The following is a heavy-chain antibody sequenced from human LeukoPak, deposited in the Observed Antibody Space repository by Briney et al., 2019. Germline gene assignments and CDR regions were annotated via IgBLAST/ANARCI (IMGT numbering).Heavy chain of an antibody. V-gene: IGHV1-18*01. Sequence: ASVKVSCKASGYTFTGYGISWVRQAPGQGLEWMGWISAYNGNTNYAQKLQGRVNMTTDTSTSTAYMELRSLRSDDTAVYYCAREVVDIVANWFDPWGQGTLVTVSS. CDR2: ISAYNGNT. CDR1: GYTFTGYG. CDR3: AREVVDIVANWFDP. D-gene: IGHD5-12*01. J-gene: IGHJ5*02.